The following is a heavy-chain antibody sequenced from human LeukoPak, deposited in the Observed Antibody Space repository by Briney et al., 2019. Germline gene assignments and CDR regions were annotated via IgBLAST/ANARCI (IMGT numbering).Heavy chain of an antibody. V-gene: IGHV4-39*01. Sequence: SETLSLTCTVSGGSISSSSYYRGWIRQPPGKGLEWIGSIYYSGSTYYNPSLKSRVTISIDTSKNQFSLKLSSVTAADMAVYYCARQVLPDYFDYWGQGTLVTVSS. CDR3: ARQVLPDYFDY. CDR1: GGSISSSSYY. CDR2: IYYSGST. J-gene: IGHJ4*02.